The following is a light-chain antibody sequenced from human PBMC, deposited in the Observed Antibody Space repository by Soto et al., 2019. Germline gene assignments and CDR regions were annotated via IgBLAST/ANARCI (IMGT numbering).Light chain of an antibody. J-gene: IGLJ3*02. Sequence: QPVLTQPPSASGTPGQRVPISCSGSSSNIGSSYVYWFRQVPGTAPKLLIYANNQRPSGVPDRFSGSKSGTSASLAISGLRSEDEADYYCATWDDSLSGWVFGGGTELTVL. V-gene: IGLV1-47*02. CDR2: ANN. CDR3: ATWDDSLSGWV. CDR1: SSNIGSSY.